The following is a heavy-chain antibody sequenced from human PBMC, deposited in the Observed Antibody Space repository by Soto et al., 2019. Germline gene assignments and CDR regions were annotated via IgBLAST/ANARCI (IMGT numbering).Heavy chain of an antibody. CDR3: ARGAPEGTTYYYYYGVDV. Sequence: SETLSLTCVVSDDSISRGGYYWTWIRQHPGKGLEWIGYIYYTGITYYTPSLKSRVSISVDLSKNQFSLELSSVTVADTAVYYCARGAPEGTTYYYYYGVDVWGQGTTVTVSS. D-gene: IGHD1-1*01. CDR1: DDSISRGGYY. V-gene: IGHV4-31*11. J-gene: IGHJ6*02. CDR2: IYYTGIT.